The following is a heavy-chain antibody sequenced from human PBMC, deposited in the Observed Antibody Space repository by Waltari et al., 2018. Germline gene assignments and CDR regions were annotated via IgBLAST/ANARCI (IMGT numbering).Heavy chain of an antibody. D-gene: IGHD6-13*01. CDR1: GGSISSSSYS. J-gene: IGHJ4*02. CDR2: IYYSGST. V-gene: IGHV4-39*01. CDR3: ARPLSSSWYGVGY. Sequence: QLQLQESGPGLVKPSETLSLTCTVSGGSISSSSYSWGWIRQPPGTGLEWIGSIYYSGSTYYNPSLKSRVTISVDTSKNQFSLKLSSVTAADTAVYYCARPLSSSWYGVGYWGQGTLVTVSS.